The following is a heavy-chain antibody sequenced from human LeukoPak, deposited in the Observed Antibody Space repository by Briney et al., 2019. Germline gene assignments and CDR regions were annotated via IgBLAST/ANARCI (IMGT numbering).Heavy chain of an antibody. Sequence: EASVKVSCKASGGTFSSYAISWVRQAPGQGLEWMGRIIPILGIANYAQKLQGRVTITADKSTSTAYMELSSLRSEDTAVYYCARDYGSYYEGDYWGQGTLVTVSS. CDR3: ARDYGSYYEGDY. V-gene: IGHV1-69*04. CDR2: IIPILGIA. D-gene: IGHD1-26*01. CDR1: GGTFSSYA. J-gene: IGHJ4*02.